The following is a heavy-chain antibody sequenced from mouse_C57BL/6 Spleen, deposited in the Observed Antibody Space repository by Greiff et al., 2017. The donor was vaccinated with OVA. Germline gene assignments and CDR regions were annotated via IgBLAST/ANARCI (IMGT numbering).Heavy chain of an antibody. CDR1: GYSITSGYY. V-gene: IGHV3-6*01. D-gene: IGHD1-1*01. CDR3: AREGYYGTSYGAFDY. Sequence: VQLKESGPGLVKPSQSLSLTCSVTGYSITSGYYWNWIRQFPGNKLEWMGYISYDGSNNYNPSLKNRISITRDTSKNQFFLKLNSVTTEDTATYYCAREGYYGTSYGAFDYWGQGTTLTVSS. CDR2: ISYDGSN. J-gene: IGHJ2*01.